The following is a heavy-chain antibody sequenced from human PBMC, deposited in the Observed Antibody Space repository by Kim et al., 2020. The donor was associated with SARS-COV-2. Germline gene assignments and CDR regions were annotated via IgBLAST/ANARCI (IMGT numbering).Heavy chain of an antibody. CDR3: AKLTGTTYSEDY. CDR1: GFPFRSYG. V-gene: IGHV3-23*01. D-gene: IGHD1-20*01. Sequence: GGSLRLSCATSGFPFRSYGMTWVRQAPGKGLEWVSCINGGGGRGTYYSDSVKGRFTISRDDSKNTLFLQMNSLRAEDTAVYYCAKLTGTTYSEDYWGQGTLITVS. J-gene: IGHJ4*02. CDR2: INGGGGRGT.